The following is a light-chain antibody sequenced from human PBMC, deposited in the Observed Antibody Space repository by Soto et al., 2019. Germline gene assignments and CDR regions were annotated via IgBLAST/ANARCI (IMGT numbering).Light chain of an antibody. CDR3: QQYYQYPRT. Sequence: AVRVTQSPSSLSASTGDRVTITCRASQEISPFLAWYQQRPGKAPNLLVYASSTLKSGVPSRFNGSGSGTDFTLTISNLQSEDSATYFCQQYYQYPRTFGQGTKVEIK. V-gene: IGKV1-8*01. CDR1: QEISPF. CDR2: ASS. J-gene: IGKJ1*01.